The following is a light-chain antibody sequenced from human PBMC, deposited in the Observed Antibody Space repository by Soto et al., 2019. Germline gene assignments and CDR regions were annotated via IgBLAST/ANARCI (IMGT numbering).Light chain of an antibody. CDR3: QHYNFWTHT. J-gene: IGKJ2*01. CDR1: QSVRDN. V-gene: IGKV3-15*01. CDR2: RAS. Sequence: EILLTQSPATLAVSPGEGSTLSCRASQSVRDNLAWYQQKPGQAPRLLIYRASTRATGVPARFSGSGSGTEFTLTISSLQSEDVSVYDCQHYNFWTHTFGQGTRLEIK.